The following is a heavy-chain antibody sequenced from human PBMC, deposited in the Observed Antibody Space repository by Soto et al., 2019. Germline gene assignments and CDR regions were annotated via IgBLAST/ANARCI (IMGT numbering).Heavy chain of an antibody. CDR2: INPSGGST. V-gene: IGHV1-46*01. CDR3: ARSPRNYYDRSGYYSYYFDY. Sequence: QVQLVQSGAEVKKPGASVKVSCKASGYTFTSYYMHWVRQAPGQGLEWMGTINPSGGSTSYAQRFQGRVTMTRDTSTSTVYMELSSLRSEDTAVYYCARSPRNYYDRSGYYSYYFDYWGQGTLVTVSS. D-gene: IGHD3-22*01. J-gene: IGHJ4*02. CDR1: GYTFTSYY.